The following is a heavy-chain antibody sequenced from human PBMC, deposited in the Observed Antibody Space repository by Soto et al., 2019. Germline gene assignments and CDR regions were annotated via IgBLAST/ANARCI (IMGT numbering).Heavy chain of an antibody. CDR1: GYTFTRYG. CDR2: ISAYNGNT. J-gene: IGHJ6*03. D-gene: IGHD3-10*01. Sequence: ASVKVSCKASGYTFTRYGISWVRQAPGQGPEWMGWISAYNGNTNYAQKLQGRVTMTTDTSTSTAYMELRSLRSDDTAVYYCARALYYYGSGSYWEDYYSYYYVDAWGKGTTVSV. V-gene: IGHV1-18*01. CDR3: ARALYYYGSGSYWEDYYSYYYVDA.